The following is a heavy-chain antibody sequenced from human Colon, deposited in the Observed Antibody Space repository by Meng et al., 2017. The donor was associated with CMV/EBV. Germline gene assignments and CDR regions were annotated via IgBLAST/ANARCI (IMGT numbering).Heavy chain of an antibody. V-gene: IGHV6-1*01. J-gene: IGHJ4*02. CDR3: ARASRRYCDATSCYMRSFDF. Sequence: LRLSCAISGDNVSSNSAVWNWIRQSPSRGLEWLGRTYYRSKWYNDYAPSVRSRISINPDTPKNLFSLQLSSVTPDDTAVYYCARASRRYCDATSCYMRSFDFWGQGTLVTVSS. CDR2: TYYRSKWYN. D-gene: IGHD2-2*01. CDR1: GDNVSSNSAV.